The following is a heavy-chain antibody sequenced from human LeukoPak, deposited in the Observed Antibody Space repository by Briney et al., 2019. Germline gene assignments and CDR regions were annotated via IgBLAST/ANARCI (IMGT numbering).Heavy chain of an antibody. V-gene: IGHV1-2*02. CDR3: ARGYCSGDCFTLFDY. Sequence: ASVKVSCKASGYTLTDYYMHWVRQGPGQGLEWMGWISPNSGGTNYAQNFQGRVTMTRDTSVSTAYMELSSLRSDDTAVYYCARGYCSGDCFTLFDYWGQGTLVTVSS. D-gene: IGHD2-21*02. CDR1: GYTLTDYY. J-gene: IGHJ4*02. CDR2: ISPNSGGT.